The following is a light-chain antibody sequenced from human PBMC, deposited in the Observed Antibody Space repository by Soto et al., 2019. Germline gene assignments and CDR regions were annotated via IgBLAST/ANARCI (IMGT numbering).Light chain of an antibody. CDR1: QSVSSY. Sequence: EIVLTQSPATLSLSPGERATLSCRASQSVSSYLAWYQQKPGQAPRLLIYDASSRATGITARFSGSGSGTDFTLTSSSLEPEDFAVYYCQQRSTPLTFGGGTKVEIK. CDR3: QQRSTPLT. V-gene: IGKV3-11*01. J-gene: IGKJ4*02. CDR2: DAS.